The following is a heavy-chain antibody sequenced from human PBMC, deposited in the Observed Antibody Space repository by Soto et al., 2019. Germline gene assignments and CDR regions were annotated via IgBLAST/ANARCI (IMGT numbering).Heavy chain of an antibody. V-gene: IGHV4-34*01. D-gene: IGHD4-17*01. CDR2: IDHSGST. CDR3: ARNDYGDYRPVY. CDR1: GGSLRGYS. J-gene: IGHJ4*02. Sequence: SETLSLTCVVYGGSLRGYSWSWIRQPPGKGLEWIGEIDHSGSTNYNPSLMGRVTMSLDTSRKEISLKLTSMTAADTAVYYCARNDYGDYRPVYWGQGTLVTVSS.